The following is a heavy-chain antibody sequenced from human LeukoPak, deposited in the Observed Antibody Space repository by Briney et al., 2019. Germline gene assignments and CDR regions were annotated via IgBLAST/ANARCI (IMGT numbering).Heavy chain of an antibody. CDR1: GFSISTSGVG. CDR3: AQRRIYNGNWNGGALDI. Sequence: ESGPTLVNPTQTLTLTCTLSGFSISTSGVGVGWIRQPPGKALEWLVFIYWDDDKRYNPSLKSRLTVTKDTSKNQVVLTMTNMDPVDTATYFCAQRRIYNGNWNGGALDIWGQGTMVTVSS. CDR2: IYWDDDK. J-gene: IGHJ3*02. V-gene: IGHV2-5*02. D-gene: IGHD1-1*01.